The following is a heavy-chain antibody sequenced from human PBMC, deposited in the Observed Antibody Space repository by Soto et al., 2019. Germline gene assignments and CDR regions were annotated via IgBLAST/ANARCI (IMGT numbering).Heavy chain of an antibody. V-gene: IGHV1-24*01. J-gene: IGHJ3*02. CDR1: GYTLTELS. Sequence: ASVKVSCKVSGYTLTELSMHWVRQAPGKGVEWMGGFDPEDGETIYAQKFQGRVTMTEDTSTDTAYMELSSLRSEDTAVYYCATVTRWYSYGTDASDIWGQGTMVT. CDR2: FDPEDGET. CDR3: ATVTRWYSYGTDASDI. D-gene: IGHD5-18*01.